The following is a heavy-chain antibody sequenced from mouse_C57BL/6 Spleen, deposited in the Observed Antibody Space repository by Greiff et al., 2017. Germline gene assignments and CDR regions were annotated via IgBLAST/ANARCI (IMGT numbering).Heavy chain of an antibody. CDR1: GFTFTDYY. CDR3: ARWGLGSGYVGFAY. D-gene: IGHD3-2*02. V-gene: IGHV7-3*01. CDR2: IRNKANGYTT. Sequence: EVKLQESGGGLVQPGGSLSLSCAASGFTFTDYYMSWVRQPPGKALEWLGFIRNKANGYTTEYSASVKGRFTISRDNSQSILYLQMNALRAEDSATYYCARWGLGSGYVGFAYWGQGTLVTVSA. J-gene: IGHJ3*01.